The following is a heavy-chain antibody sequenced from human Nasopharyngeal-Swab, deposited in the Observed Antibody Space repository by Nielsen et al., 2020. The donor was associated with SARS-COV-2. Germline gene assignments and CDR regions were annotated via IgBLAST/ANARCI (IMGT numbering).Heavy chain of an antibody. CDR3: ARGGYSYGSALAWYMDV. D-gene: IGHD5-18*01. CDR1: GGSISNYY. CDR2: ISYTGST. Sequence: SETLSLTCTVTGGSISNYYWSWIRRSPGKGLEWIGYISYTGSTNYNPSLKSRVTISVDTSKNQFSLKLSSVTAADTAVYYCARGGYSYGSALAWYMDVWGKGTTVTVSS. J-gene: IGHJ6*03. V-gene: IGHV4-59*01.